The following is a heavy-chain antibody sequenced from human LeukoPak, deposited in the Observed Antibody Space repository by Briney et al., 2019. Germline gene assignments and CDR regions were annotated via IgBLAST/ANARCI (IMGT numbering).Heavy chain of an antibody. V-gene: IGHV3-49*03. CDR1: GFTFGDYA. Sequence: GGSLRLSCIASGFTFGDYAMSWFRQAPGKGLEWVGFIRSKAYGGTTEYAASVKGRFTISRDDSKSIAYLQMNSLKYEDTDVYYCTRVYCSSTSCYMDYYYYMDVWGKGTTVTVSS. CDR2: IRSKAYGGTT. D-gene: IGHD2-2*02. CDR3: TRVYCSSTSCYMDYYYYMDV. J-gene: IGHJ6*03.